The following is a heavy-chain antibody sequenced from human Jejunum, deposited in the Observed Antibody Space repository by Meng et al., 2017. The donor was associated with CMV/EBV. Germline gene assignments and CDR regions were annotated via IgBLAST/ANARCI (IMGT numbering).Heavy chain of an antibody. D-gene: IGHD3-3*01. Sequence: SGGSITRNAYYWGWIRQPPGKGLEWIGSISYSGTTYYNPSLKSRVTISLDTSKNHFSLKLTSVTAADTAVYYCASRSSGYYTPFDYWAQGTLVTVSS. CDR3: ASRSSGYYTPFDY. CDR2: ISYSGTT. V-gene: IGHV4-39*07. J-gene: IGHJ4*02. CDR1: GGSITRNAYY.